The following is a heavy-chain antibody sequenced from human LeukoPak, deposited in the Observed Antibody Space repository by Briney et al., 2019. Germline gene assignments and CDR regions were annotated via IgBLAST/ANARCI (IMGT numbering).Heavy chain of an antibody. V-gene: IGHV4-34*01. CDR2: VPPSGST. Sequence: SETLSLTCAVYGGPFTDYYWSWIRQPPGMGLEWIGEVPPSGSTNYNPSLKSRVTISIDTSKNQFFLKLSSMTAADTGVYYCTRGRDAYKGGNYWGQGTLVTVSS. CDR1: GGPFTDYY. D-gene: IGHD5-24*01. J-gene: IGHJ4*02. CDR3: TRGRDAYKGGNY.